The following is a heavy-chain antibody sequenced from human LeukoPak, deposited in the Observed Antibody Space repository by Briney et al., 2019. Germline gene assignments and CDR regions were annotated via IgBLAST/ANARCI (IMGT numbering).Heavy chain of an antibody. Sequence: PSEALSLTCTVSGGSISSGGYYWSWIRQHPGKGLEWIGYIYYSGSTYYNPSLKSRVTISVDTSKNQFSLKLSSVTAADTAVYYCARGQRDIVVVPAAPTSNWFDPWGQGTLVTVSS. J-gene: IGHJ5*02. V-gene: IGHV4-31*03. D-gene: IGHD2-2*01. CDR3: ARGQRDIVVVPAAPTSNWFDP. CDR1: GGSISSGGYY. CDR2: IYYSGST.